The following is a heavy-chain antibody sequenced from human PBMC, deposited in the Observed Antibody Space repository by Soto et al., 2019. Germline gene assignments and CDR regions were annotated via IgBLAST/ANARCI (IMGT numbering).Heavy chain of an antibody. J-gene: IGHJ3*02. CDR3: ARSVVVAATLNAFDI. Sequence: EVQLVESGGGLVKPGGSLRLSCAASGFTFSSYSMNWVRQAPGKGLEWVSSISSSSSYIYYADSVKGRFTISRDNAKNALDLQMNSLRGEDTAVYYCARSVVVAATLNAFDIWGQGTIVTVSS. V-gene: IGHV3-21*04. D-gene: IGHD2-15*01. CDR1: GFTFSSYS. CDR2: ISSSSSYI.